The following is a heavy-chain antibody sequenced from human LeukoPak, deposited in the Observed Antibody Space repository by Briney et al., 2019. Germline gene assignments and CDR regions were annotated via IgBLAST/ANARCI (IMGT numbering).Heavy chain of an antibody. CDR3: ARRMKLAAKGDAFDI. V-gene: IGHV4-4*02. J-gene: IGHJ3*02. CDR1: GGSISNTNW. Sequence: PSETLSLTWAVSGGSISNTNWWSWVRQPPGKGLEWIGEIYHSGSTNYNPSLKSRVTISVDTSRNQFSLKLNSVTAADTAVYYCARRMKLAAKGDAFDIWGQGTMVTVSS. CDR2: IYHSGST. D-gene: IGHD2-15*01.